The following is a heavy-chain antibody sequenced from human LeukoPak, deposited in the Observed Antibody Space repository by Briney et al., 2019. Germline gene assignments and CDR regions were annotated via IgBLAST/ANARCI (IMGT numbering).Heavy chain of an antibody. CDR2: IIPIFGTA. J-gene: IGHJ4*02. Sequence: SVKVSCXASGGTFSSYAISWVRQAPGQGLEWMGGIIPIFGTANYAQKFQGRVTITTDESTSTAYMELSSLRSEDTAVYYCASSHDSSGYYYDSLDYWGQGTLVTVSS. CDR3: ASSHDSSGYYYDSLDY. D-gene: IGHD3-22*01. V-gene: IGHV1-69*05. CDR1: GGTFSSYA.